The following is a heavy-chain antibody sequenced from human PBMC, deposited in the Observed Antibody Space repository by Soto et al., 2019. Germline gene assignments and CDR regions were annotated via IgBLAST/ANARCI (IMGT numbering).Heavy chain of an antibody. J-gene: IGHJ6*03. D-gene: IGHD6-6*01. CDR1: GFTFDDYA. CDR2: ISWNSGNI. Sequence: DVQLVESGGGLVQPGRSLRLSCAASGFTFDDYAMHWVRQVPGKGLEWVSGISWNSGNIGYADSVKGRFTISSDNAKNSLYLQMNSLRVEDTALYYCAKDTYSSSPYYMDVWGKGTTVTVSS. V-gene: IGHV3-9*01. CDR3: AKDTYSSSPYYMDV.